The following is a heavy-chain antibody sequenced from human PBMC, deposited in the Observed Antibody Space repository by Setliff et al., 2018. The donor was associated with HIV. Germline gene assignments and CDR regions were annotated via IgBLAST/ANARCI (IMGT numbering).Heavy chain of an antibody. Sequence: ASVKVSCKASGFTFTGYYIHWVRQAPGQGLEWMGWITPNSGGTNYAQKFQGRVTMTRDTSISTAYMELSRLRSDDTAVYYCARDLGYSSSSGWSDPWGQGTLVTVPS. J-gene: IGHJ5*02. CDR2: ITPNSGGT. CDR1: GFTFTGYY. V-gene: IGHV1-2*02. D-gene: IGHD6-6*01. CDR3: ARDLGYSSSSGWSDP.